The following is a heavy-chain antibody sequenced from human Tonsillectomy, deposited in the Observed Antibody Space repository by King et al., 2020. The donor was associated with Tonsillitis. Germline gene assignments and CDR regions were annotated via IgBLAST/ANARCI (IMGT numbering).Heavy chain of an antibody. D-gene: IGHD1-26*01. Sequence: QLQESGPGLVKPSETLSLTCTVSGGSINGYYWSWIRQPTGKGLEWIGYIHYSGSTTHNPSLKSRVTISVDTSKNQFSLKMSSVTAADTAVYYCARGKWVLGEFDYWGQGTLVTVSS. CDR1: GGSINGYY. CDR3: ARGKWVLGEFDY. V-gene: IGHV4-59*01. CDR2: IHYSGST. J-gene: IGHJ4*02.